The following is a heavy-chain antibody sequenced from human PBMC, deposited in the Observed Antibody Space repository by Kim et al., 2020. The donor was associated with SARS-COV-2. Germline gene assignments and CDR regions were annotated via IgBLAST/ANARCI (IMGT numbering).Heavy chain of an antibody. Sequence: SETLSLTCTVSGGSISSYYWSWIRQPPGKGLEWIGYIYYSGSTNYSPSLKSRVTISVDTSKNQFSLKLSSVTAADTAVYYCARDQGAARLYYYGMDVWGQGTTVTVSS. D-gene: IGHD6-6*01. CDR3: ARDQGAARLYYYGMDV. J-gene: IGHJ6*02. CDR1: GGSISSYY. V-gene: IGHV4-59*13. CDR2: IYYSGST.